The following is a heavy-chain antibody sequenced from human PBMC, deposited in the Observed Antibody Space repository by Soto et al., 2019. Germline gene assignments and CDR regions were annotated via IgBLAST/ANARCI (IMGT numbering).Heavy chain of an antibody. V-gene: IGHV4-4*02. Sequence: SETLSLTCTVSGGSMSSSNWWNWVRQPPGKGLEWIGETHHSGRTNYNPSLKSRVTISVDTSKNQFSLKLTSVTAADTAVYYCARVRGNQLLGWFDPWGQGTLVT. D-gene: IGHD2-2*01. CDR1: GGSMSSSNW. CDR2: THHSGRT. CDR3: ARVRGNQLLGWFDP. J-gene: IGHJ5*02.